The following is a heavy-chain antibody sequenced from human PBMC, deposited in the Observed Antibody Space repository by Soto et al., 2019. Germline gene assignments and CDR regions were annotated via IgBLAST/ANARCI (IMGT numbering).Heavy chain of an antibody. CDR2: LSGSGGT. V-gene: IGHV3-23*01. J-gene: IGHJ4*02. Sequence: GGSLRLSCAASGFTFSGYAMSWVRQAPGKGLEWVSGLSGSGGTLYADSVKGRFTISRDNSKNTLYLQMNSLRAEDAAIYYCAKEKAYDYVWGSSRYTSDYWGQGTLVTVSS. D-gene: IGHD3-16*02. CDR1: GFTFSGYA. CDR3: AKEKAYDYVWGSSRYTSDY.